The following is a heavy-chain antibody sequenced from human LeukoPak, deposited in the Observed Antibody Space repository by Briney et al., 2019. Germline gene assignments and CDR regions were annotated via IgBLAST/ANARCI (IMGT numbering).Heavy chain of an antibody. CDR1: GYTFTSYD. CDR2: MNPNSGGT. CDR3: ARAYLD. Sequence: ASVKVSCKASGYTFTSYDINWVRQATGQGLEWMGWMNPNSGGTNYAQKFQGRATMTRDTSISTAYMELSRLRSDDTAVYYCARAYLDWGQGTLVTVSS. J-gene: IGHJ4*02. V-gene: IGHV1-2*02.